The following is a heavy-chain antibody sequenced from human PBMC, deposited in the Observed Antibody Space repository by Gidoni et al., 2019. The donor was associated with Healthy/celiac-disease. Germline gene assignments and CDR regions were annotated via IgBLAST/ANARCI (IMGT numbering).Heavy chain of an antibody. CDR2: ISSSSSTI. CDR3: ARDPPRGFLEWFDY. V-gene: IGHV3-48*02. D-gene: IGHD3-3*01. Sequence: EVQLVESGGGLVQPGGSLRLSCAASGFTFSSYSMNWVRQAPGKGLEWVSYISSSSSTIYYADSVKGRFTISRDNAKNSLYLQMNSLRDEDTAVYYCARDPPRGFLEWFDYWGQGTLVTVSS. CDR1: GFTFSSYS. J-gene: IGHJ5*01.